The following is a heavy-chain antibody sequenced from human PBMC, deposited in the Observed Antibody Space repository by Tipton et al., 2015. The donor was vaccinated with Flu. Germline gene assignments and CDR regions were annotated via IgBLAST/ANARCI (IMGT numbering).Heavy chain of an antibody. CDR2: IYYTGTT. D-gene: IGHD1-26*01. CDR1: GGFISGTTCY. V-gene: IGHV4-39*01. Sequence: TLSLTCTVSGGFISGTTCYWGWIRQPPGKGLEWMGSIYYTGTTYYNPSLESRVTVSVDAPKNQFSLTLTSVTAADTALYYCARMISGSQNYFDYWGQGTLVTVSS. J-gene: IGHJ4*02. CDR3: ARMISGSQNYFDY.